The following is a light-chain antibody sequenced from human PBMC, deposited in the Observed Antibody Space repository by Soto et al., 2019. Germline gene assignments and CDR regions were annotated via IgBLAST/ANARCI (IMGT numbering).Light chain of an antibody. CDR3: QQHDMWPSWT. CDR1: QSVAGN. CDR2: GAS. V-gene: IGKV3-15*01. J-gene: IGKJ1*01. Sequence: EIVMTQSPATLSVSPGERATISCRASQSVAGNLAWYQQKPGQAPRLLIYGASTMATGIPGRFSGSGSGTDFTLTISSLQSEDFEVYSCQQHDMWPSWTFGQGTKVEIK.